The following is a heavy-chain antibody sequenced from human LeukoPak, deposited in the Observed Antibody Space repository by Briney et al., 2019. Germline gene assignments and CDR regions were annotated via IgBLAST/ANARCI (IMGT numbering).Heavy chain of an antibody. CDR3: TRNPTGGYYYFDY. CDR1: GVSISSSNSY. D-gene: IGHD2-8*02. V-gene: IGHV4-39*07. CDR2: IYYSGNT. J-gene: IGHJ4*02. Sequence: SETLSLTCTVPGVSISSSNSYWGWIRQPPGKRLEWIGSIYYSGNTYYNASLKNRVTISVDTSNNQFSLKLSSVTAADTAVYYCTRNPTGGYYYFDYWGQGMLVTVSS.